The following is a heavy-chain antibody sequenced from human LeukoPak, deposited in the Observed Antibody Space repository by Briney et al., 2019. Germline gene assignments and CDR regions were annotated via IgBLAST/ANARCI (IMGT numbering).Heavy chain of an antibody. CDR3: GRAVQGSTVDY. CDR2: ISYDGSKK. D-gene: IGHD3-10*01. CDR1: GFIFASHG. V-gene: IGHV3-30*12. J-gene: IGHJ4*02. Sequence: PGGSLRLSCAASGFIFASHGMHWVRQAPGKGLEWVAVISYDGSKKYYADSVKGRFTISKDNSENTLYVQMNSLRVEDTAVYYCGRAVQGSTVDYWGQGTLVTVSS.